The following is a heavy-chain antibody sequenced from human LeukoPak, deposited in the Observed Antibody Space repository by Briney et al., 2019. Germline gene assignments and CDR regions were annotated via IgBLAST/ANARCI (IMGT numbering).Heavy chain of an antibody. CDR2: ISVSGGGT. CDR3: AKDFVPAAMFAWFDD. D-gene: IGHD2-2*01. CDR1: GFTFSSYA. V-gene: IGHV3-23*01. J-gene: IGHJ4*02. Sequence: GGSLRFSCAASGFTFSSYAMNWVRQAPGKGLEWVSVISVSGGGTFYADSVKGRFTISRDNSKNTLYLQMNSLRPEDTAVYYCAKDFVPAAMFAWFDDWGQGTLVTVSS.